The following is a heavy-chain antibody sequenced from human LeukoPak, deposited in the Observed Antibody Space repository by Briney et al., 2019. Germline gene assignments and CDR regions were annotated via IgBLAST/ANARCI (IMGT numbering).Heavy chain of an antibody. CDR3: AKHWGSGRYSAHFDY. D-gene: IGHD1-26*01. CDR2: ISSSRGSI. J-gene: IGHJ4*02. Sequence: GGSLRLSCAASGFTFSSFSMNWVRQAPGKGLEWVSSISSSRGSIYYADSLKGRFTIFRDNAKNSLYLQMDSLRAEDTAVYCCAKHWGSGRYSAHFDYWGRGTLVTVSS. V-gene: IGHV3-21*01. CDR1: GFTFSSFS.